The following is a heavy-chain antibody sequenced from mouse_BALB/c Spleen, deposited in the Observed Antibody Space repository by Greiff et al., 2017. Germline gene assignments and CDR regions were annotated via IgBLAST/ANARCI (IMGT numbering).Heavy chain of an antibody. J-gene: IGHJ2*01. D-gene: IGHD2-4*01. V-gene: IGHV3-6*02. Sequence: EVKLMESGPGLVKPSQSLSLTCSVTGYSITSGYYWNWIRQFPGNKLEWMGYISYDGSNNYNPSLKNRISITRDTSKNQFFLKLNSVTTEDTATYYCASGDYDPFDDWGQGTTLTVSS. CDR1: GYSITSGYY. CDR2: ISYDGSN. CDR3: ASGDYDPFDD.